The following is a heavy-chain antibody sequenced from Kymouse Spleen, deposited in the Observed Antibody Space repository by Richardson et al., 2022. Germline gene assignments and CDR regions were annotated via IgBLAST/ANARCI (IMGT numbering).Heavy chain of an antibody. J-gene: IGHJ6*02. CDR2: ISSSSSYI. V-gene: IGHV3-21*03. CDR1: GFTFSSYS. CDR3: ARDRDSSSSDYYYYGMDV. Sequence: EVQLVESGGGLVKPGGSLRLSCAASGFTFSSYSMNWVRQAPGKGLEWVSSISSSSSYIYYADSVKGRFTISRDNAKNSLYLQMNSLRAEDTAVYYCARDRDSSSSDYYYYGMDVWGQGTTVTVSS. D-gene: IGHD6-6*01.